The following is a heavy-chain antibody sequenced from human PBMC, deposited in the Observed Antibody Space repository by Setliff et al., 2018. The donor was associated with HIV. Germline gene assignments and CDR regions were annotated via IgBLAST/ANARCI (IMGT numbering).Heavy chain of an antibody. V-gene: IGHV4-59*01. CDR1: LDSISSYF. CDR2: ISYSGST. J-gene: IGHJ4*02. CDR3: ARALNDGGDS. D-gene: IGHD1-1*01. Sequence: SETLSLTCTVSLDSISSYFWHWIRQPPGKGLEWIGYISYSGSTKYNPSLKSRLNISLEASQNQFSLRLTSVTAADTAMYYCARALNDGGDSWGQGTLVTVSS.